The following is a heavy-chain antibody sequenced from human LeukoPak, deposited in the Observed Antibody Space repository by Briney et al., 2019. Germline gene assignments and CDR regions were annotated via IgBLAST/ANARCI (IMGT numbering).Heavy chain of an antibody. D-gene: IGHD1-26*01. CDR3: AKDTSGSYPYYYYGMDV. CDR2: VNSDGTTT. J-gene: IGHJ6*02. Sequence: PGGSLRLACAASGFTFNNFWMHWVRQPPGKGLIWVSGVNSDGTTTRYADSVKGRFTISRDNAKNSLYLQMNSLRAEDTALYYCAKDTSGSYPYYYYGMDVWGQGTTVTVSS. V-gene: IGHV3-74*01. CDR1: GFTFNNFW.